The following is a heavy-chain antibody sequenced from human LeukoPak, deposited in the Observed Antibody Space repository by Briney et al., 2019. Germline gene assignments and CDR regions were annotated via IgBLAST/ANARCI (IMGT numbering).Heavy chain of an antibody. Sequence: SETLSLTCAVYGGSFSGYYWSWIRQPPGKGLEWIGEINHSGSTNYNPSLKSRVTISVDTPKNQFSLKLSSVTAADPAVYYCARGVPPSYYGSGSYFRSRLTEYGMDVWGQGTTVTVSS. CDR1: GGSFSGYY. V-gene: IGHV4-34*01. D-gene: IGHD3-10*01. CDR2: INHSGST. CDR3: ARGVPPSYYGSGSYFRSRLTEYGMDV. J-gene: IGHJ6*02.